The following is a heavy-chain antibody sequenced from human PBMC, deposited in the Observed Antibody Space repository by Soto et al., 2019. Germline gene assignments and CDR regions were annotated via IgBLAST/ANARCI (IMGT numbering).Heavy chain of an antibody. CDR1: GFTFSGYG. CDR2: ISAYNGNT. J-gene: IGHJ4*02. Sequence: ASVKVSCKTSGFTFSGYGFYWVRLAPGQGLEWMGWISAYNGNTKYAQKFQGRVTMTTDRSTSTTYMELSSLSSDDTAVYYCARANYPSSCQWEHFDYWGQGTQVTVSS. D-gene: IGHD2-15*01. V-gene: IGHV1-18*01. CDR3: ARANYPSSCQWEHFDY.